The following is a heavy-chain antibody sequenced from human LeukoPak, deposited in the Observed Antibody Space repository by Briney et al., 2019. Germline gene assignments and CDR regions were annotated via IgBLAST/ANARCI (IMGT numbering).Heavy chain of an antibody. J-gene: IGHJ6*03. CDR1: GFTFDDYG. D-gene: IGHD2-2*03. CDR3: ARDIMDIVVVPAAMYYYYYMDV. Sequence: GGSLRLSCAASGFTFDDYGMSWVRQAPGKGLEWVSGINWNGGSTGYADSVKGRFTISRDNAKNSLYLQMNSLRAEDTALYYCARDIMDIVVVPAAMYYYYYMDVWGKGTTVTVSS. V-gene: IGHV3-20*04. CDR2: INWNGGST.